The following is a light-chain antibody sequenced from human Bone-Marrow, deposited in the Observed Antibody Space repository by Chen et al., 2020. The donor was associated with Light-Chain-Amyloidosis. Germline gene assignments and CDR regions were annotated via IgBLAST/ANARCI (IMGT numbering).Light chain of an antibody. CDR3: AAWDGSLSGYV. CDR2: RNN. CDR1: SSNIGINY. Sequence: QSVLTQPPSASGTPGQRVTISCSGASSNIGINYVYLYQHFPGAATNLLIHRNNQPPSGVPDRFSASKSGTSAFLAISGLRSEDETAYYCAAWDGSLSGYVFGTGTKVIVL. V-gene: IGLV1-47*01. J-gene: IGLJ1*01.